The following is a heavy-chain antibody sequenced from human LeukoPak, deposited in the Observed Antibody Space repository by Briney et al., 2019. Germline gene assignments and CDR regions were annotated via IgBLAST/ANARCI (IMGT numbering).Heavy chain of an antibody. CDR3: ARVLGLPSAGWQIQH. CDR2: IWYDDDDSRK. Sequence: PGTSLRLSCTASGFSFSSCGMHWVRQAPGKGLEWVAHIWYDDDDSRKYYADSVRGRFTISRDNSKNTLYLQMNSLRVEDTGIHYWARVLGLPSAGWQIQHWGLGDLGTVSS. J-gene: IGHJ1*01. V-gene: IGHV3-33*01. CDR1: GFSFSSCG. D-gene: IGHD3-3*02.